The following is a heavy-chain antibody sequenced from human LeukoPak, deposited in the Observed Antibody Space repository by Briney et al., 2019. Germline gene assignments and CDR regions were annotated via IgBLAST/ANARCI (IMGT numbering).Heavy chain of an antibody. D-gene: IGHD1-14*01. CDR1: GGTFSSYA. Sequence: SVKVSYKASGGTFSSYAISWVRQAPGQGLEWMGGIIPIFGTANYAQKFQGRVTITTDESTSTAYMELSGLRSEDTAVYYCARVNPPHPPDWGQGTLVTVSS. CDR2: IIPIFGTA. CDR3: ARVNPPHPPD. J-gene: IGHJ4*02. V-gene: IGHV1-69*05.